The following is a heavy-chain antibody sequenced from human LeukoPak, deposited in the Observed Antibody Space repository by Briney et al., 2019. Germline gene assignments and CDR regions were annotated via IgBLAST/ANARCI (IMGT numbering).Heavy chain of an antibody. CDR3: ARDVEAARPPDFDY. J-gene: IGHJ4*02. D-gene: IGHD6-6*01. Sequence: PGGSLRLSYAASGFTFSSYSMNWVRQAPGKGLEWASSISSSSSYIYYADSVKGQFTISRDNAKNSLYLQMNSLRAEDTAVYYCARDVEAARPPDFDYWGQGTLVTVSS. CDR1: GFTFSSYS. CDR2: ISSSSSYI. V-gene: IGHV3-21*01.